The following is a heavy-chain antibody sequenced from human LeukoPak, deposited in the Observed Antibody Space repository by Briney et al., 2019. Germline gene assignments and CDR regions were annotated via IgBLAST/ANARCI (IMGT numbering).Heavy chain of an antibody. J-gene: IGHJ4*02. CDR3: ARDELGTAQNYFDY. Sequence: ASVKVSCRASGGTFSSYAISWVRQAPGQGLEWMGGIIPIFGTANYAQKFQGRVTITTDESTSTAYMELSSLRSEDTAVYYCARDELGTAQNYFDYWGRGTLVTVSS. D-gene: IGHD5-18*01. V-gene: IGHV1-69*05. CDR2: IIPIFGTA. CDR1: GGTFSSYA.